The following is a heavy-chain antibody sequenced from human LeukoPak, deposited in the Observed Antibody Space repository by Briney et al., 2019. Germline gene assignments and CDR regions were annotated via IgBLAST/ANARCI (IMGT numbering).Heavy chain of an antibody. CDR2: IKSDGTRT. V-gene: IGHV3-74*03. Sequence: GGSLRLSCAASGFTFSSYWMHWVRQAPGKGLVRVSRIKSDGTRTTYADSVKGRFTISRDNAKSTLYLQMNSVRAEDTAIYYCARGYYDFSTYTVDPWGQGTLVTVSS. D-gene: IGHD3-22*01. CDR1: GFTFSSYW. CDR3: ARGYYDFSTYTVDP. J-gene: IGHJ5*02.